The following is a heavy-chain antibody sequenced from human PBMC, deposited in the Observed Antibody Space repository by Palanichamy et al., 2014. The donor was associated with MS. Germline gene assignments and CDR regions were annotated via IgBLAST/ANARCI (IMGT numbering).Heavy chain of an antibody. V-gene: IGHV2-70*17. CDR2: IDWDDDK. D-gene: IGHD6-19*01. CDR3: ARTVAGSDYLDY. Sequence: QVTLRESAPALVKPTQTLTLTCTFSGFSLTTTKMCVNWIRQPPGKALEWLARIDWDDDKFYITSLKTRLTISKDTSKNQVVLTMTNMDPVDTATYYCARTVAGSDYLDYWGQGTLVTVSS. CDR1: GFSLTTTKMC. J-gene: IGHJ4*02.